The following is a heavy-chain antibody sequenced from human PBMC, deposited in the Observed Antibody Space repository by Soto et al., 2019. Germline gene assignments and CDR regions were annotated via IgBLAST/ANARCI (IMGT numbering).Heavy chain of an antibody. CDR3: VRDHLCAFDY. V-gene: IGHV3-48*02. D-gene: IGHD2-21*01. CDR1: GFTFSSYS. J-gene: IGHJ4*02. Sequence: EVQLVASGGGLAQPGGALRLSCVASGFTFSSYSINWIRQAPGKGPEWVSWISPAGNSVDYTDSVKGRFTISRDNAKNSLYLEMNSLRDEDTAVYYCVRDHLCAFDYWGQGTLVTVSS. CDR2: ISPAGNSV.